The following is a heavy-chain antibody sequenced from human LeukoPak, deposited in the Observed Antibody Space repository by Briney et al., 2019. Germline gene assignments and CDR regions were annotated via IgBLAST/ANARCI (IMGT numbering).Heavy chain of an antibody. Sequence: GGSLRLSCAASGFSVSNNYMHWVRQAPGKGLVWVSVIYSGGGTNYADSVKGRLTISRDTSTNTVYFQMNSLRAEDTAVYYCARSRHGYSNFDFWGQGALVTVSS. D-gene: IGHD5-24*01. V-gene: IGHV3-53*01. CDR1: GFSVSNNY. CDR3: ARSRHGYSNFDF. CDR2: IYSGGGT. J-gene: IGHJ4*02.